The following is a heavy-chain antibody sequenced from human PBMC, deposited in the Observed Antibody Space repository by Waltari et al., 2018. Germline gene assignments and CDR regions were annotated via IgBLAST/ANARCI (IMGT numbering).Heavy chain of an antibody. CDR2: ISSRSSTI. CDR1: GFTFSSYS. V-gene: IGHV3-48*01. J-gene: IGHJ4*02. CDR3: ARDTRTTVTID. D-gene: IGHD4-17*01. Sequence: EVQLVESGGGLVQPGGSLRLSCAASGFTFSSYSMNWVRQAPGKGLEGVSYISSRSSTIYYADSVKGRFTISRDNAKNSLYLQMNSLRAEDTAVYYCARDTRTTVTIDWGQGTLVTVSS.